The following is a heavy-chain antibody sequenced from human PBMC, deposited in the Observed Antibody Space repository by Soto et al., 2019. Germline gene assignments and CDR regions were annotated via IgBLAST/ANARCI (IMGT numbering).Heavy chain of an antibody. CDR1: GFTFTSSA. CDR2: IVVGSGNT. CDR3: GADRAPPPYLPGPNGFEP. Sequence: QMQLVQSRPEVKKPGTSVRVSCKASGFTFTSSAMHWVRQARGQRREWIGWIVVGSGNTNYAQKSQDRVTITRDMSTSTAYVELSSLRSEDTAVYYCGADRAPPPYLPGPNGFEPWGQGTLVTVSS. V-gene: IGHV1-58*02. D-gene: IGHD3-16*01. J-gene: IGHJ5*02.